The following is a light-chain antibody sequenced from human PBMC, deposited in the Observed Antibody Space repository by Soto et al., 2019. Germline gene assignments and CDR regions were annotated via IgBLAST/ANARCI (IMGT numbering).Light chain of an antibody. V-gene: IGKV1-5*03. CDR2: KAS. Sequence: DIQMTQSPSTLSASVGDRVSITCRARQSISSWLAWYQQKPGKAPNLLIYKASSLESGVPSRFSGSGSGTEFTLTISSLQPDDYATYYCQQYNSYLLTFGGGTKVEIK. J-gene: IGKJ4*01. CDR3: QQYNSYLLT. CDR1: QSISSW.